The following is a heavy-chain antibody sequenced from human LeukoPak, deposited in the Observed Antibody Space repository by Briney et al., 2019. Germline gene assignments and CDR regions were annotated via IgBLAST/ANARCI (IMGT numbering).Heavy chain of an antibody. CDR2: IWYDGSNK. V-gene: IGHV3-33*01. CDR1: GFAFSGYG. D-gene: IGHD1-26*01. Sequence: GRSLRLSCAASGFAFSGYGMHWVRQAPGKGLEWVAVIWYDGSNKYYEDSVKGRFTISRDNSKNTLYLQMNSLRAEDTAVYYCARDPYVVGAYYFDYWGQGTLVTVSS. J-gene: IGHJ4*02. CDR3: ARDPYVVGAYYFDY.